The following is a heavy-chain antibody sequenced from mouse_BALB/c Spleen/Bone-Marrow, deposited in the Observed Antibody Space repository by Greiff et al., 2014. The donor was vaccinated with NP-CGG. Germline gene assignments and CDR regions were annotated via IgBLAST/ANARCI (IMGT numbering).Heavy chain of an antibody. CDR2: IYPGDGDS. V-gene: IGHV1-87*01. CDR3: ESAESANWFAY. D-gene: IGHD1-2*01. CDR1: GYTFTSYW. J-gene: IGHJ3*01. Sequence: QVQLQQSGAELVRPGASVKLSCKASGYTFTSYWMQWVKQRPGQGLEWIGAIYPGDGDSRYTEKFKGKATLTVDKSSSTAYMQLRSFTPEDSAANDCESAESANWFAYWGQGTLLTVSA.